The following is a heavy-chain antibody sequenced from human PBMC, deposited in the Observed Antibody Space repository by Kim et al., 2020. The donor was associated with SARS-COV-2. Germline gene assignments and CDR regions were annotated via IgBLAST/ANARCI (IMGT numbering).Heavy chain of an antibody. D-gene: IGHD6-19*01. V-gene: IGHV3-30*18. Sequence: GGSLRLSCAASGFTFSSSGMHWVRQAPGKGLEWVAVISYDGSNKYYADSVKGRFTISRDNSKNTLYLQMNSLRAEDTAVYYCAKGRIAVAGPDALDIWGQGTMVTVAS. CDR1: GFTFSSSG. J-gene: IGHJ3*02. CDR2: ISYDGSNK. CDR3: AKGRIAVAGPDALDI.